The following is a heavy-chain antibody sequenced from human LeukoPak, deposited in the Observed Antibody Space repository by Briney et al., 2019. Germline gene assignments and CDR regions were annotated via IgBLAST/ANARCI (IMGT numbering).Heavy chain of an antibody. CDR3: ARVPPGYYFDY. CDR1: GYTFTSYY. CDR2: INPSGGST. V-gene: IGHV1-46*01. J-gene: IGHJ4*02. Sequence: ASVKVSCKASGYTFTSYYMHSVRQAPGQGLEWMGIINPSGGSTSYAQKFQGRVTMTRDTSTSTVYMELSSLRSEDTAVYYCARVPPGYYFDYWGQGTLVTVSS.